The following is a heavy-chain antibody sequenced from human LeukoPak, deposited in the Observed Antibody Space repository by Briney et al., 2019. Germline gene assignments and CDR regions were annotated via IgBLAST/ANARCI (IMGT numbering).Heavy chain of an antibody. J-gene: IGHJ4*02. CDR2: IYHSGNT. CDR3: ARRPTYFGCRTSESPSYFDS. D-gene: IGHD3-9*01. Sequence: KTSETLSLTCAVYGGSFSGYYWGWIRQPPGKGLQWIGNIYHSGNTYYNPSLMSRVSISAATSKTQFSLRLTSATAADTAVYYCARRPTYFGCRTSESPSYFDSWGQGTLVTVSS. V-gene: IGHV4-34*01. CDR1: GGSFSGYY.